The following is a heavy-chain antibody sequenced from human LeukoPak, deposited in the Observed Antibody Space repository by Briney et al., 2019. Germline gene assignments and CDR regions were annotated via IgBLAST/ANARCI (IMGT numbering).Heavy chain of an antibody. Sequence: SETLSLTCTVSGGSISSYYWSWIRQPPGKGLEWIGEINHSGSTNYNPSLKSRVTISVDTSKNQFSLKLSSVTAADTAVYYCARGGYYGSGNDFRFDPWGQGTLVTVSS. CDR1: GGSISSYY. CDR2: INHSGST. CDR3: ARGGYYGSGNDFRFDP. V-gene: IGHV4-34*01. D-gene: IGHD3-10*01. J-gene: IGHJ5*02.